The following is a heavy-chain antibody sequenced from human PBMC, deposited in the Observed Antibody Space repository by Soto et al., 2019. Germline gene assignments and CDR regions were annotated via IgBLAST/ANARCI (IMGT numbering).Heavy chain of an antibody. CDR3: ARDWMIGYCSGGSCYGMDV. J-gene: IGHJ6*02. CDR2: INPNSGGT. Sequence: GASVKVSCKASGYTFTGYYMHWVRQAPGRGLEWMGWINPNSGGTNYAQKFQGWVTMTRDTSISTAYMELSRLRSDDTAVYYCARDWMIGYCSGGSCYGMDVWGQGTTVTVSS. V-gene: IGHV1-2*04. CDR1: GYTFTGYY. D-gene: IGHD2-15*01.